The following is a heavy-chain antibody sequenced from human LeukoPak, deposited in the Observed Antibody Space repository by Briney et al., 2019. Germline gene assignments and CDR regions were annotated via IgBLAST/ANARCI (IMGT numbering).Heavy chain of an antibody. J-gene: IGHJ6*03. CDR3: ARGTKGQWLVPGYYYMDV. CDR2: MNPNSGDT. Sequence: ASVKVSCKASGYTFTSYDINWVRQATGQGLEWMGRMNPNSGDTGFAQKFQGRVTMTRNTSISTAYMELSSLRSEDTAVYYCARGTKGQWLVPGYYYMDVWGKGTTVTVSS. V-gene: IGHV1-8*02. CDR1: GYTFTSYD. D-gene: IGHD6-19*01.